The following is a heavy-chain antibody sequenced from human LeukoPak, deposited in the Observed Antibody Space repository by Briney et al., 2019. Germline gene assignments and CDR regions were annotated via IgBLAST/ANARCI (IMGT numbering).Heavy chain of an antibody. J-gene: IGHJ3*02. CDR1: GGSISSYY. Sequence: PSETLSLTCTVSGGSISSYYWSWIRQPPGKGLEWIGYIYYSGSTNYNPSLKSRVTISVDTSKNQFSLKLSSVTAADTAVYYCARQQIQLWLLGGDAFDIWGQGTMVTVSS. V-gene: IGHV4-59*08. D-gene: IGHD5-18*01. CDR2: IYYSGST. CDR3: ARQQIQLWLLGGDAFDI.